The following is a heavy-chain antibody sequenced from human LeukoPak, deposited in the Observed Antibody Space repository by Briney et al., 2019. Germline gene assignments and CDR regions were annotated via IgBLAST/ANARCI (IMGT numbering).Heavy chain of an antibody. V-gene: IGHV3-30-3*01. CDR3: ARGGLRFLEWLLSLLFDY. J-gene: IGHJ4*02. D-gene: IGHD3-3*01. CDR1: GFTFSSYA. Sequence: GSLRLSCAASGFTFSSYAMHWVRQAPGKGLEWVAVISYDGSNKYYADSVKGRFTISRDNSKNTLYLQMNSLRAEDTAVYYCARGGLRFLEWLLSLLFDYWGQGTLVTVSS. CDR2: ISYDGSNK.